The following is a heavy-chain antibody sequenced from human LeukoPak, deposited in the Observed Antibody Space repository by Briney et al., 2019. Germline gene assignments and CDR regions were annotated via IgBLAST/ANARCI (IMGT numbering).Heavy chain of an antibody. J-gene: IGHJ5*02. Sequence: ASVKVSCKASGYTFTSYYMHWVRRAPGQGLEWMGIINPSGGSTSYAQKSQGRVTMTRDTSTSTVYMELSSLRSEDTAVYYCAREGDVDTATWHWFDPWGQGTLVTVPS. CDR1: GYTFTSYY. CDR2: INPSGGST. CDR3: AREGDVDTATWHWFDP. V-gene: IGHV1-46*01. D-gene: IGHD5-18*01.